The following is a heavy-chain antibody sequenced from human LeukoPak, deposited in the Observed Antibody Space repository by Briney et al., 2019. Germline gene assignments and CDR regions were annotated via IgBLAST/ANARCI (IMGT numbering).Heavy chain of an antibody. Sequence: GASVMLSCKASGYTFTSYGISWVRQAPGQGLEWMGWISAYNGNTNFAQKLQGRITMTTDTSTSTAYMELRSLRSDDTAVYYCARVGGSGWFYMDVWGKRTTVTVAS. CDR1: GYTFTSYG. D-gene: IGHD6-19*01. CDR3: ARVGGSGWFYMDV. J-gene: IGHJ6*03. CDR2: ISAYNGNT. V-gene: IGHV1-18*01.